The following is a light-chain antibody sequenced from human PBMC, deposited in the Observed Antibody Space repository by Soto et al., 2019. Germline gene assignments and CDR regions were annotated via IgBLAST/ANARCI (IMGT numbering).Light chain of an antibody. CDR1: QSISIN. CDR2: GAS. CDR3: QQHNNWPPT. J-gene: IGKJ1*01. V-gene: IGKV3-15*01. Sequence: EIVMTQSRATLSVSPGERVTLSCRASQSISINLAWYQRKPGQSPRLLFSGASTRATGVPVRFSGSGSGTEFTLSISSLQSEDFAVYYCQQHNNWPPTFGQGTKVEIK.